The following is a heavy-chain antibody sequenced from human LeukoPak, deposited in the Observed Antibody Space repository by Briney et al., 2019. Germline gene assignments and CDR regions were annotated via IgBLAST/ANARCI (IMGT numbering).Heavy chain of an antibody. V-gene: IGHV3-74*01. D-gene: IGHD6-13*01. CDR2: INNDGSSS. CDR3: TRGQGIADY. Sequence: GGSLRLSCAASGFTFSSYWMHWVRQAPGKGLVWVSRINNDGSSSSYADSVKGRFTISRDNAKNTLYLQMNSLRAEDTAVYYCTRGQGIADYWGQGTLVTVSS. CDR1: GFTFSSYW. J-gene: IGHJ4*02.